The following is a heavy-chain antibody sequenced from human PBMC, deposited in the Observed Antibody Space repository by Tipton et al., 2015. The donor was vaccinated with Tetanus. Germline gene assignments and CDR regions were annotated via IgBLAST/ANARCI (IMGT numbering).Heavy chain of an antibody. D-gene: IGHD5-12*01. CDR2: LYFSGNT. Sequence: TLSLTCTVSGASISTYSWTWIRQSPGKGLEWIAYLYFSGNTNYNPSLKTRVTMSPDTSKNQVSLRLNSVTAADTADYYCARAGEGGYDATMVFYYYYMDVWGKGTTVTVSS. CDR3: ARAGEGGYDATMVFYYYYMDV. V-gene: IGHV4-59*01. J-gene: IGHJ6*03. CDR1: GASISTYS.